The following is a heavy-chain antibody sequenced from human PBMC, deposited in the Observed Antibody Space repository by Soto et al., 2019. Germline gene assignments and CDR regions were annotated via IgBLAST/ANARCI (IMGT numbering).Heavy chain of an antibody. V-gene: IGHV3-23*01. CDR3: ARPSESGYDNIDYFDF. J-gene: IGHJ4*02. CDR1: GFTFSTYA. CDR2: ISASGNKT. D-gene: IGHD3-3*01. Sequence: EVELLESGGNGVQPGGSLRLSCAASGFTFSTYAMHWVRQAPGGGLEWVSAISASGNKTYYAKSVKGRFTISRDNSNNTLHLHMDSLRAEATAIYYCARPSESGYDNIDYFDFWGQGTQVTVSS.